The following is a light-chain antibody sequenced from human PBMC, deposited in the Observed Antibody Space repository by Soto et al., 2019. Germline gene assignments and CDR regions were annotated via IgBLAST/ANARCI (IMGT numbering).Light chain of an antibody. V-gene: IGLV1-40*01. CDR3: QSYDSSLSGYVE. CDR1: SSNIGAGYD. J-gene: IGLJ2*01. CDR2: GNS. Sequence: QLVLTQPPSVSGAPGQRVTISCTGSSSNIGAGYDVHWYQQLPGTAPKLLIYGNSNRPSGVPDRFSGSKSGTSASLAITGLQAEDEADYYCQSYDSSLSGYVEFGGGTKVTVL.